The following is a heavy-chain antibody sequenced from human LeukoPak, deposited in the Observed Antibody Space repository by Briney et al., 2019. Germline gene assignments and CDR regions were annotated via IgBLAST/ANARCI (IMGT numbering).Heavy chain of an antibody. CDR3: ARGSAAAGLQEDFNLLPFGYYVDV. Sequence: GGSLRLSCAASGFTFSSYSMNWVRQAPGKGLEWVSYISSSSSTIYYADSVKGRFTISRDNAKNSLYLQMNSLRAEDTAVYYCARGSAAAGLQEDFNLLPFGYYVDVWGKGTTVTVSS. CDR2: ISSSSSTI. D-gene: IGHD6-13*01. V-gene: IGHV3-48*04. J-gene: IGHJ6*03. CDR1: GFTFSSYS.